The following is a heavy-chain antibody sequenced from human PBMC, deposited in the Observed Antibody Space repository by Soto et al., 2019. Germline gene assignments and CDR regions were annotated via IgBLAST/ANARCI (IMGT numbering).Heavy chain of an antibody. Sequence: GGSLRLSCAASGFTFSSYAMSWVRQAPGKGLEWVSAISGSGGSTYYADSVKGRFTISRDNSKNTLYLQMNSLRAEDTAVYYCAGHQGIWFQPFFSAYDIWGHGTMVTVSS. V-gene: IGHV3-23*01. J-gene: IGHJ3*02. D-gene: IGHD3-10*01. CDR3: AGHQGIWFQPFFSAYDI. CDR1: GFTFSSYA. CDR2: ISGSGGST.